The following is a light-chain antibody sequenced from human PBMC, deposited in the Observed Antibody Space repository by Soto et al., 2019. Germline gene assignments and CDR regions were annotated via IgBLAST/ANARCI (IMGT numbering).Light chain of an antibody. CDR2: DVS. CDR1: SSDVGGYNY. J-gene: IGLJ1*01. CDR3: CSYTTSSTYV. V-gene: IGLV2-14*03. Sequence: QSLLTQPASVSGSPGQSIAISCTGTSSDVGGYNYVSWYQQHPGKAPKLMIYDVSNRPSGVSNRFSGSKSGNTASLTISGLQAEDEADYYCCSYTTSSTYVFGTGTK.